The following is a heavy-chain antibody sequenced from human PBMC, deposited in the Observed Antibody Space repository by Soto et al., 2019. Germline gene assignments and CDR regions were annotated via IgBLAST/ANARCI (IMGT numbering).Heavy chain of an antibody. CDR2: IYYSGST. D-gene: IGHD3-3*01. Sequence: SETLSLTCTVSGGSISSSSYYWGWIRQPPGKGLEWIGSIYYSGSTYYNPSLKSRVTISVDTSKNQFSLKLSSVTAADTAVYYCAREGLGVEWLEIDYWGQGTLVTVSS. J-gene: IGHJ4*02. CDR3: AREGLGVEWLEIDY. V-gene: IGHV4-39*02. CDR1: GGSISSSSYY.